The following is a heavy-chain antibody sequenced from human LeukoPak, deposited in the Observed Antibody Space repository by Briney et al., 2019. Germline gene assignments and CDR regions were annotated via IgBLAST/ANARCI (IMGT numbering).Heavy chain of an antibody. CDR3: AKSSDSSGYSLLSEN. D-gene: IGHD3-22*01. CDR1: GFTFDDYA. Sequence: GRSLRLSCAASGFTFDDYAMHWVRQAPGKGLEWVSGISWNSGRIGYADSVKGRFTISRDNARNSLYLQMNSLRVEDTALYYCAKSSDSSGYSLLSENWGQGTLVTVSP. V-gene: IGHV3-9*01. CDR2: ISWNSGRI. J-gene: IGHJ4*02.